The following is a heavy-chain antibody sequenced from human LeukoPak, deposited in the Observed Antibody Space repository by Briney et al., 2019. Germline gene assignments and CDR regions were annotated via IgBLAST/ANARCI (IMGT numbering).Heavy chain of an antibody. CDR2: SRNKARSYTT. V-gene: IGHV3-72*01. CDR1: GFTFIDHH. CDR3: VRAQGYSYSD. D-gene: IGHD5-18*01. J-gene: IGHJ4*02. Sequence: GGSLRLSCAASGFTFIDHHMDWVRQAPGKGREWVGRSRNKARSYTTEYAASVKGRFTISRDESKNSLYLQMNSLKTEDTAVYYCVRAQGYSYSDWGQGTLVTVSS.